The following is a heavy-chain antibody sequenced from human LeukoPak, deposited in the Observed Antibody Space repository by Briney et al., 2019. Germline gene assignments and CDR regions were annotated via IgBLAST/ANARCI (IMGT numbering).Heavy chain of an antibody. J-gene: IGHJ3*02. CDR2: IKQDGSEK. CDR3: ARDLDGTRVQAFDI. Sequence: GGSLRLSCAASGFTFSSYWMSWVRQAPGKGLEWVANIKQDGSEKYYVDSVKGRFTISRDNAKNSLYLQMNSLRAEDTAVYYCARDLDGTRVQAFDIWGQGTMVTVSS. D-gene: IGHD2-2*01. CDR1: GFTFSSYW. V-gene: IGHV3-7*01.